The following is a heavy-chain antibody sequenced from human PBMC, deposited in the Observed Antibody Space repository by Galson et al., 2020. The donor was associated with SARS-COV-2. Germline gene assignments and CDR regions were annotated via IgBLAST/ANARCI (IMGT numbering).Heavy chain of an antibody. CDR2: VNPNSGGT. V-gene: IGHV1-2*02. CDR1: GYTFTGYY. D-gene: IGHD3-9*01. CDR3: ARGIDWYVGY. Sequence: ASVKVSCKASGYTFTGYYIHWVRQAPGQGLEWMGWVNPNSGGTNYAQKFQDRVTMTRDTSISTAYMELSSLRSDDTAVYYCARGIDWYVGYLGQGTLVTVSS. J-gene: IGHJ4*02.